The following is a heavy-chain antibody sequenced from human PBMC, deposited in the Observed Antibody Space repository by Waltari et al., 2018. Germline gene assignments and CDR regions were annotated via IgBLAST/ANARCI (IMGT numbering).Heavy chain of an antibody. Sequence: QVQLQESGPGLVKSAQTLSLTCTFSGGSISSGVYHWSWVRPRPGKGLEWIGYSNYSGSTYCNPSLKRRVPISIDTSKNQFSLKLSSVTAADTAVYYCARVDYYDSRGYFDYWGQGTLVTVSS. D-gene: IGHD3-22*01. CDR2: SNYSGST. CDR1: GGSISSGVYH. V-gene: IGHV4-31*03. CDR3: ARVDYYDSRGYFDY. J-gene: IGHJ4*02.